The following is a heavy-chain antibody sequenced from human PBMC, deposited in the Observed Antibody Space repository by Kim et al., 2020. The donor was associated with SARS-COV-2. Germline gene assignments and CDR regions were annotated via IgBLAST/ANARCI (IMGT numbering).Heavy chain of an antibody. CDR2: IYSSGST. CDR1: GASISTSSYY. CDR3: ARDGMEWGGGDCVGSYFYYYGMDV. Sequence: SETLSLTCTVSGASISTSSYYWGWIRQPPGKGLEWIGSIYSSGSTYYSPSLKSRLTMSVDTSENHFSLRLSSVTAADTAVYFCARDGMEWGGGDCVGSYFYYYGMDVWGQGTTVTVSS. J-gene: IGHJ6*02. D-gene: IGHD2-21*01. V-gene: IGHV4-39*02.